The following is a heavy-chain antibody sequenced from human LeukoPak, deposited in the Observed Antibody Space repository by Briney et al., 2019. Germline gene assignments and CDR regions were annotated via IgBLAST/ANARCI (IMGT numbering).Heavy chain of an antibody. CDR2: IYYSGST. V-gene: IGHV4-30-4*08. CDR3: AREISGSYYVDY. Sequence: SETLSLTYTVSGGSISSGDYYWSWIRQPPGKGLEWIGYIYYSGSTYYNPSLKSRVTISVDTSKNQFSLKLSSVTAADTAVYYCAREISGSYYVDYWGQGTLVTVSS. D-gene: IGHD1-26*01. J-gene: IGHJ4*02. CDR1: GGSISSGDYY.